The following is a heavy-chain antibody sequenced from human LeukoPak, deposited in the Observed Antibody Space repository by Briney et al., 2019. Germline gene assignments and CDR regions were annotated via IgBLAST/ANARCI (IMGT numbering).Heavy chain of an antibody. CDR3: AREYYDFWSGLRLYYYYYMDV. CDR2: INHSGST. J-gene: IGHJ6*03. D-gene: IGHD3-3*01. V-gene: IGHV4-34*01. Sequence: SETLSLTCAVYGGSFSGYYWSWIRQPPGKGLEWIGEINHSGSTNYNPSLKSRVTISVDTSKNQFSLKLSSVTAADTAVYYCAREYYDFWSGLRLYYYYYMDVWGKGTTVTVSS. CDR1: GGSFSGYY.